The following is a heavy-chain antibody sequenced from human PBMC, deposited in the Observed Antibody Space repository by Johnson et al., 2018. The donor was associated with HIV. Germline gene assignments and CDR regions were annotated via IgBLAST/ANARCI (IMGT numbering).Heavy chain of an antibody. Sequence: VLLLESGGGVVQPGRSLRLSCAASGFTFSSYAMHWVRQAPGKGLEWVAVISYDGSNKYYADSVKGRFTISRDNSKNTLYLQMNSLRAEDTAVYYCARDGVAGTSGDIWGQGTMVTVSS. D-gene: IGHD6-19*01. J-gene: IGHJ3*02. CDR1: GFTFSSYA. V-gene: IGHV3-30-3*01. CDR3: ARDGVAGTSGDI. CDR2: ISYDGSNK.